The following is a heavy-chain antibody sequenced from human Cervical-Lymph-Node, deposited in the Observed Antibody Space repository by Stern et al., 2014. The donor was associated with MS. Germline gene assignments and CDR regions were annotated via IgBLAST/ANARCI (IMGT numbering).Heavy chain of an antibody. J-gene: IGHJ5*02. D-gene: IGHD5/OR15-5a*01. CDR3: ARDLGVGPSVS. CDR2: IIPVLYTT. V-gene: IGHV1-69*06. Sequence: QLVQSGAEVKKPGSSVKVSCKVSGSTFSRSSISWVRQAPGQGLEWMGGIIPVLYTTKYAQKFQGRVTIIADKSTTTVYMALSSLRSEDTAVYYCARDLGVGPSVSWGQGTVVTVSS. CDR1: GSTFSRSS.